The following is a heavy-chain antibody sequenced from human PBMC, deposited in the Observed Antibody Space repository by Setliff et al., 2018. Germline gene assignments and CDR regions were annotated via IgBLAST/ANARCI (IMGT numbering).Heavy chain of an antibody. V-gene: IGHV1-18*01. J-gene: IGHJ4*02. CDR1: GYTFTNYG. D-gene: IGHD3-22*01. CDR2: INAYNGDT. Sequence: ASVKVSCKASGYTFTNYGIGWVRQAPGQGLEWMAYINAYNGDTYYAENLQVRVTVSTDTSTTTTYMELRNLRSDDTAVYYCARDADNYDTSENPIFDYWGQGTLVTVSS. CDR3: ARDADNYDTSENPIFDY.